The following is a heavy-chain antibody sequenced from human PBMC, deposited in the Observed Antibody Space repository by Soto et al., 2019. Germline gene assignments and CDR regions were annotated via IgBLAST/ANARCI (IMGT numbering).Heavy chain of an antibody. CDR3: ARARLFGVTVGYYMDV. Sequence: SQTLSLTCAISGDSVSSNSAAWNWIRQSPSRGLEWLGRTYYRSKWYNDYAVSVKSRITINPDTSKNQFSLQLNSVTPEDTAVYYCARARLFGVTVGYYMDVWGKGTTVTVSS. D-gene: IGHD3-16*01. CDR2: TYYRSKWYN. J-gene: IGHJ6*03. CDR1: GDSVSSNSAA. V-gene: IGHV6-1*01.